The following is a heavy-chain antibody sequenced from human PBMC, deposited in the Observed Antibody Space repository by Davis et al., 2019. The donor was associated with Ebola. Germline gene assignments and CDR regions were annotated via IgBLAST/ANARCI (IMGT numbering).Heavy chain of an antibody. D-gene: IGHD3-3*01. CDR2: ISYSGTT. V-gene: IGHV4-39*01. CDR3: ARFLGVVISNAFDI. CDR1: GGSFSSSTYY. J-gene: IGHJ3*02. Sequence: MPGGSLRLSCTVSGGSFSSSTYYWGWIRQPPGRGLEWIGSISYSGTTHYNPSLKSRVTMSVGTSKNQFSLKLSSVTAADTAVYYCARFLGVVISNAFDIWGQGTMVTVSS.